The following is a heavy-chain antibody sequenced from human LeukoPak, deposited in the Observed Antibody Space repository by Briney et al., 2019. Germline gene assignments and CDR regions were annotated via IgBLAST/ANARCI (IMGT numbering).Heavy chain of an antibody. CDR1: GYSISSGYY. D-gene: IGHD5-24*01. Sequence: TSETLSLTCTVSGYSISSGYYWGWIRQPPGKGLEWIGSIYHSGSTYYNPSLTSRVTISVDTSKNQFSLKLSSVTAADTAVYYCARRAEMTQSPFDYWGEGTLVTVSS. J-gene: IGHJ4*02. CDR2: IYHSGST. CDR3: ARRAEMTQSPFDY. V-gene: IGHV4-38-2*02.